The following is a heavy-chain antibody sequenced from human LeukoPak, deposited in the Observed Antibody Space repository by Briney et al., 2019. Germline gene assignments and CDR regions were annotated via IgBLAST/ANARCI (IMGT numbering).Heavy chain of an antibody. CDR3: AKHGYSSSRAAFGSSHVSVPFDY. Sequence: GTSLRLSCAASGFTFSSYAMSWVRQAPGKGLEWVSAISGSGGSTYHADSVKGRFTISRDNSKNTLYLQMNSLRAEDTAVYYCAKHGYSSSRAAFGSSHVSVPFDYWGQGTLVTVSS. D-gene: IGHD6-13*01. CDR2: ISGSGGST. CDR1: GFTFSSYA. V-gene: IGHV3-23*01. J-gene: IGHJ4*02.